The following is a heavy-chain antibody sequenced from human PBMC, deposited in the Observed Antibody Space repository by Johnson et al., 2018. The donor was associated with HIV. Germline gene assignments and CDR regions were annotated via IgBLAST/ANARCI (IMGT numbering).Heavy chain of an antibody. Sequence: VQLVESGGGVAQPGRSLRLSCAASGFTFSSYGMHWVRQAPGKGLEWVSVIYSGGSTYYADSVKGRFTISRDNSKNTLYLQMNSLRAEDTAVYYCARGSYYDSSGDAVDIWGQGTMVTVSS. D-gene: IGHD3-22*01. CDR1: GFTFSSYG. CDR2: IYSGGST. CDR3: ARGSYYDSSGDAVDI. V-gene: IGHV3-NL1*01. J-gene: IGHJ3*02.